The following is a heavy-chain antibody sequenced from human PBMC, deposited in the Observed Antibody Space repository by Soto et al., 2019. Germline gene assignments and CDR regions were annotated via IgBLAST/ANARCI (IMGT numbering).Heavy chain of an antibody. Sequence: GGSLRLSCAASGFTFSSYAMHWVRQAPGKGLEWVAVISYDGSNKYYADSVKGRFTISRDNSKNTLYLQMNSLRAEDTAVYYCARAGGNSAALDIWGQGTMVTVSS. CDR3: ARAGGNSAALDI. CDR1: GFTFSSYA. D-gene: IGHD2-21*02. CDR2: ISYDGSNK. J-gene: IGHJ3*02. V-gene: IGHV3-30-3*01.